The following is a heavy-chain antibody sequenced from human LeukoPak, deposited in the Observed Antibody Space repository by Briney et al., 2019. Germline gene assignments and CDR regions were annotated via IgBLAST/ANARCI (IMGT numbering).Heavy chain of an antibody. V-gene: IGHV3-64D*06. Sequence: SGESLKISCSASGFPFSDYAMHWVRQAPGTGLEYVSAISHNGYTYYTDSVKGRFTISRDNSKNTLYFQMSSLIPEDTAMYYCVKAGYCSGDHCLRDLGYWGRGTLVTVTS. CDR1: GFPFSDYA. D-gene: IGHD2-15*01. CDR2: ISHNGYT. CDR3: VKAGYCSGDHCLRDLGY. J-gene: IGHJ4*02.